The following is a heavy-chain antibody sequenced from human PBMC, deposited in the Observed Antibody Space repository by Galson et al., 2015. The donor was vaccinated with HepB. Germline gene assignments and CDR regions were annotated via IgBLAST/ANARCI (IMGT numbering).Heavy chain of an antibody. J-gene: IGHJ4*02. Sequence: SLRLSCAASGFTFSNYAMSWVRQAPGKGLEWVAAISGSSLNTYYADSVKGRFTISRDNSKNTLYLHMNSLRADDTAVYSCAKDRDFVVLPIFDSWGQGTLVAVSS. CDR3: AKDRDFVVLPIFDS. CDR1: GFTFSNYA. V-gene: IGHV3-23*01. CDR2: ISGSSLNT. D-gene: IGHD3-3*01.